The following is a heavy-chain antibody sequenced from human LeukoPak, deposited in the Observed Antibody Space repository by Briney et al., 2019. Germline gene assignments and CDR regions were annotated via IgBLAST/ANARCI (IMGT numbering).Heavy chain of an antibody. V-gene: IGHV3-23*01. CDR2: ISGSASST. D-gene: IGHD1-14*01. J-gene: IGHJ3*02. CDR1: GFTFSSYA. CDR3: AKEEPFRPTVDAFDI. Sequence: GGSLRLSCAASGFTFSSYAMSWVRQAPGKGLEWVSAISGSASSTYYAGSVKGRFTISRDNSKNTVYPQMNSLRAEDTAVYYCAKEEPFRPTVDAFDIWGQGTMVTASS.